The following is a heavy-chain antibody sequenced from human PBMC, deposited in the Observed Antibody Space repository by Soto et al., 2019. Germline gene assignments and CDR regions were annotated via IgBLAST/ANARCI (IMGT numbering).Heavy chain of an antibody. CDR3: AREPEDGVPGDY. V-gene: IGHV1-3*01. Sequence: VQLVQSGTEVKEPGASGRVSCKASGYTFTAHSLHWARQAPGQVLEWMGWIIVSHDRPRYAPQFQGRRTFETDRIGTTAYMHLTRLTPEDTAVYFCAREPEDGVPGDYGGQGPPVVVSS. J-gene: IGHJ4*02. CDR1: GYTFTAHS. D-gene: IGHD2-8*01. CDR2: IIVSHDRP.